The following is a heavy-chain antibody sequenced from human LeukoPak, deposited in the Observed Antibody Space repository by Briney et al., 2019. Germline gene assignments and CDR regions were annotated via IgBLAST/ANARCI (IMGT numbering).Heavy chain of an antibody. CDR2: IYHSGST. D-gene: IGHD6-19*01. V-gene: IGHV4-30-2*01. Sequence: SETLSLTCAVSGGSISSGGYSWSWIRQPPGKGLEWIGYIYHSGSTYYNPSLKSRVTISVDRSKNQFSLKLSSVTAADTAVYYCARAIGSGWYVYYFDYWGQGTLVTVSS. J-gene: IGHJ4*02. CDR3: ARAIGSGWYVYYFDY. CDR1: GGSISSGGYS.